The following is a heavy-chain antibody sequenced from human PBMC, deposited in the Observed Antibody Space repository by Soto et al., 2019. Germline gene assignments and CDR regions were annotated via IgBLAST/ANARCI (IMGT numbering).Heavy chain of an antibody. CDR3: AKEPEGYCSSTRCYTYHGLDV. J-gene: IGHJ6*02. CDR2: ISYDGSYK. V-gene: IGHV3-30*18. D-gene: IGHD2-2*01. CDR1: GFTFSSYV. Sequence: GGSLRLSCAASGFTFSSYVMHWVRQAPGKGLEWVAVISYDGSYKYYADSVKGRFTISRDNSKHTLYLQMSSLRVEDTAVYYCAKEPEGYCSSTRCYTYHGLDVWGQGTTVTV.